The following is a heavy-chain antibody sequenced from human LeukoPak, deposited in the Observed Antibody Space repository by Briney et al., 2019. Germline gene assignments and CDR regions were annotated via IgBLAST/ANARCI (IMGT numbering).Heavy chain of an antibody. CDR3: ARLEHSYGFTYDY. V-gene: IGHV1-2*06. Sequence: ASVKVSCKASGYTFTGYYIHWVRQAPGQGLEWMGRINPNSGGTNYAQKFQGRVTMTRDTPISTAYMELSRLRSDDTAVYYCARLEHSYGFTYDYWGQGTLVTVSS. CDR1: GYTFTGYY. D-gene: IGHD5-18*01. CDR2: INPNSGGT. J-gene: IGHJ4*02.